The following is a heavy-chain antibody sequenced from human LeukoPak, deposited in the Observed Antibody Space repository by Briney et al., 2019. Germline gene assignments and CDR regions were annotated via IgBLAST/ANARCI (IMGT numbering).Heavy chain of an antibody. CDR3: ARGIAVIGTYTFFDY. J-gene: IGHJ4*02. Sequence: GGSLRLSCAASGFTFSDHYMDWVRQAPGKGLEWVGRIRKKVNGYTTEYAASVKGRFTVSRDDSKNSLYLQMNSLRTEDTAVYYCARGIAVIGTYTFFDYWGQGTLVTVSS. CDR2: IRKKVNGYTT. D-gene: IGHD6-19*01. CDR1: GFTFSDHY. V-gene: IGHV3-72*01.